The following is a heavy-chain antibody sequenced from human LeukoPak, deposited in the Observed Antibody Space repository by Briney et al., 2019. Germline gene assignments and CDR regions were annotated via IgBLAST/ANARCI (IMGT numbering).Heavy chain of an antibody. D-gene: IGHD3-22*01. CDR1: GYTFISYA. J-gene: IGHJ3*02. CDR2: IIPIFGTA. Sequence: SVKVSCKASGYTFISYAISWVRQAPGQGLEWMGGIIPIFGTANYAQKFQGRVTITADESTSTAYMELSSLRSEDTAVYYCARDGLATRSPAYYDSSGYYPDDAFDIWGQGTMVTVSS. CDR3: ARDGLATRSPAYYDSSGYYPDDAFDI. V-gene: IGHV1-69*13.